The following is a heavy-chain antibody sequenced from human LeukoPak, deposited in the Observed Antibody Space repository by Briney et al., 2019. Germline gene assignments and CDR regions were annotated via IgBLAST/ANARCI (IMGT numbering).Heavy chain of an antibody. CDR3: ARNDSSAYDY. J-gene: IGHJ4*02. CDR1: GYTFTSYG. D-gene: IGHD2-15*01. V-gene: IGHV1-18*01. Sequence: ASVKVSCKTSGYTFTSYGISWVRQAPGQGLERMGWISAYNGYAKYAQNVQGRVTMTTDTSTSTAYMDLRSLRSDDTAVYYCARNDSSAYDYWGQGTLVTVSS. CDR2: ISAYNGYA.